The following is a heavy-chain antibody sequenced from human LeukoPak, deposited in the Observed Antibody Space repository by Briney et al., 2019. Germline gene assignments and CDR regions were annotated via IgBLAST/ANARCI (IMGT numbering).Heavy chain of an antibody. Sequence: PSETLSLTCTVSGGSISSYYWSWIRQPPGKGLEWIGYIYYSGSTNYNPSLMSRVSISVDTCKYQFSLKLRSVTAADTAVYYCERRGKNYDSSGFDYWGQGTLVTVSS. D-gene: IGHD3-22*01. CDR1: GGSISSYY. CDR3: ERRGKNYDSSGFDY. J-gene: IGHJ4*02. V-gene: IGHV4-59*08. CDR2: IYYSGST.